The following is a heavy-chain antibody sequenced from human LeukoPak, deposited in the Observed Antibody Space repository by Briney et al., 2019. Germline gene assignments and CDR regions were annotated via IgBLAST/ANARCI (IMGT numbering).Heavy chain of an antibody. J-gene: IGHJ4*02. CDR2: ISAYNGNT. Sequence: ASVKVSCKASGYTFTSYGISWVRQAPGQGLEWMGWISAYNGNTNYAQKLQGRVTMTTDTSTSTVYMELSSLRSEDTAVYYCARDVYSSHFDYWGQGTLVTVSS. V-gene: IGHV1-18*01. D-gene: IGHD6-13*01. CDR3: ARDVYSSHFDY. CDR1: GYTFTSYG.